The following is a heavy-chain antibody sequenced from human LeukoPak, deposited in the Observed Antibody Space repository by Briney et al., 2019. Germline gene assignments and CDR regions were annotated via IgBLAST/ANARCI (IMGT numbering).Heavy chain of an antibody. CDR1: GGSIGSYY. Sequence: PSETLSLTCTVSGGSIGSYYWSWIRQPPGKGLEWIGYIYYRGSTNYNPSFKSRVTISVDTSKNQFSLKLSSVTAADTAVYYCARVGSGGAWFDFWGQGTLVTVSS. V-gene: IGHV4-59*01. CDR3: ARVGSGGAWFDF. J-gene: IGHJ4*02. D-gene: IGHD6-19*01. CDR2: IYYRGST.